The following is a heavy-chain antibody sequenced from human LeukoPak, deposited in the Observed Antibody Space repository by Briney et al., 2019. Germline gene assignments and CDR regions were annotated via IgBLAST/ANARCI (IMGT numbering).Heavy chain of an antibody. CDR3: ARDLAGYSSSRDFDY. V-gene: IGHV1-2*02. CDR2: INPNSGGT. J-gene: IGHJ4*02. CDR1: GYTFTGYY. D-gene: IGHD6-13*01. Sequence: ASVKVSCKASGYTFTGYYMHWVRQAPGQGLEWMGWINPNSGGTYYAQKFQGRVTMTRDTSISTAYMELSRLRSDDTAVYYCARDLAGYSSSRDFDYWGQGTLVTVSS.